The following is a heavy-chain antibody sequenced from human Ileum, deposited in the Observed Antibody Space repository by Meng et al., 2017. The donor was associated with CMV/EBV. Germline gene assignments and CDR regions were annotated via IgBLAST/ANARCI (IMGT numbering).Heavy chain of an antibody. J-gene: IGHJ4*02. CDR1: GFTFSSYG. CDR3: ATYGDYPYYFDY. CDR2: IRYDRSNK. Sequence: GESLKISCAASGFTFSSYGMHWVRQAPGKGLEWVAFIRYDRSNKYYADSVKGRFTISRDNSKNTLYLQMNSLRAEDTAVYYCATYGDYPYYFDYWGQGTLVTVSS. D-gene: IGHD4-17*01. V-gene: IGHV3-30*02.